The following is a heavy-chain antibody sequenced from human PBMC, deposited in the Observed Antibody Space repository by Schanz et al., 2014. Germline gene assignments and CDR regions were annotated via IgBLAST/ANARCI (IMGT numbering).Heavy chain of an antibody. CDR3: AREAKWGQWYFDL. V-gene: IGHV3-30*04. CDR2: ISYDELTT. J-gene: IGHJ2*01. D-gene: IGHD1-26*01. Sequence: QVQLVESGGGVVQPGGSLRLSCAASGFSFSSYAMHWVRQAPGKGLEWVSLISYDELTTYFGDSVKGRLTVSRDNSENTVYLEFHSLRSEDTALYYCAREAKWGQWYFDLWGRGSLVTVSS. CDR1: GFSFSSYA.